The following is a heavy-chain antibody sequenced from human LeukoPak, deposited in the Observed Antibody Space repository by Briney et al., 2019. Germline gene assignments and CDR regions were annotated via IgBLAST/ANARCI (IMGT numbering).Heavy chain of an antibody. CDR1: GFTFSDYY. Sequence: GGSLRLSCAASGFTFSDYYMTWIRQAPGKGLEWVSYISSSSSYTNYADSVKGRFTISRDNAKNSLYLQMNSLRAEDTAVYYCAGAAYCGGDCYYYFDYWGQGTLVTVSS. CDR3: AGAAYCGGDCYYYFDY. J-gene: IGHJ4*02. CDR2: ISSSSSYT. V-gene: IGHV3-11*05. D-gene: IGHD2-21*02.